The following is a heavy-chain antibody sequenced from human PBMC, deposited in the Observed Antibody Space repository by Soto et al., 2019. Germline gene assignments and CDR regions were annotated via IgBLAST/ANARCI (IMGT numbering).Heavy chain of an antibody. Sequence: QVQLVESGGGVVQPGRSLRLSCAASGFTFSSYGMHWVRQAPGKGLEWVAVISYDGSNKYYADSVKGRFTISRDNSKNTLYLQMNSLRAEXXXXXXXXXXXRPNYYYGMDVWGQGTTVTVSS. CDR1: GFTFSSYG. CDR2: ISYDGSNK. V-gene: IGHV3-30*03. J-gene: IGHJ6*02. CDR3: XXXXRPNYYYGMDV.